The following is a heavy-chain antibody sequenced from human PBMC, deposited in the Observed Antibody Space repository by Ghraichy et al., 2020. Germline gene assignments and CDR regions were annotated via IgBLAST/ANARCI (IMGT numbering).Heavy chain of an antibody. CDR2: INHSGST. V-gene: IGHV4-34*01. CDR3: AKKGGYGDYPNWFDP. J-gene: IGHJ5*02. D-gene: IGHD4-17*01. CDR1: GGSFSGYY. Sequence: SQTLSLTCAVYGGSFSGYYWSWIRQPPGKGLEWIGEINHSGSTNYNPSLKSRVTISVDTSKNQFSLKLSSVTAADTAVYYCAKKGGYGDYPNWFDPWGQGTLVTVS.